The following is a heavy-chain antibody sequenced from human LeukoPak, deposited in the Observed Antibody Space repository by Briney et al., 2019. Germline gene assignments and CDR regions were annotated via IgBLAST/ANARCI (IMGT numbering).Heavy chain of an antibody. J-gene: IGHJ4*02. D-gene: IGHD2/OR15-2a*01. CDR2: ISDIGSI. CDR3: AGHHPRNTVDF. V-gene: IGHV4-59*08. Sequence: PTETLSLTCTVSGGSISSYYWSWIRQPPGKGLEWIAYISDIGSINYNPSLKSRVTISLDTSKNQFSLKLSSVTAADTAVYYCAGHHPRNTVDFWGQGTLVTVSS. CDR1: GGSISSYY.